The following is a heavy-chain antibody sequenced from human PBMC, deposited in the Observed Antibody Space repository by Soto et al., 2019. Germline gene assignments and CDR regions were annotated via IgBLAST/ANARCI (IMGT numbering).Heavy chain of an antibody. CDR2: IFHDGTA. J-gene: IGHJ4*02. CDR3: ARLVYDTRLNYMYFDF. CDR1: GVSISSGSW. D-gene: IGHD3-10*01. V-gene: IGHV4-4*02. Sequence: NPSETLSLTCAVSGVSISSGSWWTWVRQSPQRGLEYIGEIFHDGTANYYPSFERRVAISVDTSKNQFSLKLTSVTAADTAIYFCARLVYDTRLNYMYFDFWGQGTLVTVS.